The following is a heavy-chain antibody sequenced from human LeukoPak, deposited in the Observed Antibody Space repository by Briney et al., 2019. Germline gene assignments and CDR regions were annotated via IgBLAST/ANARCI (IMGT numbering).Heavy chain of an antibody. CDR1: GFAFDEHG. D-gene: IGHD2-2*01. Sequence: GGSLRLSCTASGFAFDEHGMSWVRHVPGKGLEWVSGINWSGGSTGYADPLRGRFTISRDDAKNSLYLQMDSLRAEDTALYYCARAPITSPFYFDYWGQGTLVTVSS. V-gene: IGHV3-20*04. CDR3: ARAPITSPFYFDY. CDR2: INWSGGST. J-gene: IGHJ4*02.